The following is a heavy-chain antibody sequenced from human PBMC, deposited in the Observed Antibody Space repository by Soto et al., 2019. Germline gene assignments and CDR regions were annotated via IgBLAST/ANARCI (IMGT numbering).Heavy chain of an antibody. CDR2: IHYSGST. CDR1: GGSVSIGTYY. CDR3: TRGGDAYKNGH. J-gene: IGHJ4*02. Sequence: PSETLSLTCNVPGGSVSIGTYYWSWIRQPTGKGLEWIGFIHYSGSTNYNPSLKSRVTMSVDTSKNQFSLKLTSVNAADTAVYYCTRGGDAYKNGHWGQGTLVTVSS. V-gene: IGHV4-61*01. D-gene: IGHD2-21*01.